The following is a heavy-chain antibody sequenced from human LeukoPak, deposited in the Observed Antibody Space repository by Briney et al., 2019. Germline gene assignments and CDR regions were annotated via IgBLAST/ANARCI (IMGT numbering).Heavy chain of an antibody. J-gene: IGHJ5*02. D-gene: IGHD3-9*01. CDR2: IIPIFGTA. CDR3: ARVLGTYYDILTFNWFGP. CDR1: GGTFSSYA. Sequence: ASVKVSCKASGGTFSSYAISWVRQAPGQGLEWMGGIIPIFGTANYAQKFQGRVTITADKSTSTAYMELSSLRSEDTAVYYCARVLGTYYDILTFNWFGPWGQGTLVTVSS. V-gene: IGHV1-69*06.